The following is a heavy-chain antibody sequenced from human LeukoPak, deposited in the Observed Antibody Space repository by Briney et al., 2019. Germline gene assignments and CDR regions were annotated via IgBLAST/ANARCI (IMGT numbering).Heavy chain of an antibody. CDR1: GFTFTSYG. CDR3: ARLGSNWSSDY. V-gene: IGHV3-33*01. J-gene: IGHJ4*02. CDR2: IWYDGRKG. Sequence: GGSLRLSCAASGFTFTSYGMHWVRQAPGKGLEWVALIWYDGRKGYYADSVKGRFTISRDDSRNTLYLQMNGLRAEDTAVYYCARLGSNWSSDYWGQGTLVTVSS. D-gene: IGHD6-13*01.